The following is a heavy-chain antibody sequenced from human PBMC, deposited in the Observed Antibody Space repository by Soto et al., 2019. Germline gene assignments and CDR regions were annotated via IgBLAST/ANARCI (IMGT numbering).Heavy chain of an antibody. CDR3: ARDPSDCSSTSCWGYYALDV. J-gene: IGHJ6*02. V-gene: IGHV3-21*01. D-gene: IGHD2-2*01. CDR1: GFTFSTYS. CDR2: ISPSGTYI. Sequence: GGSLRLSCAASGFTFSTYSMNWVRQAPGKGLEWVSSISPSGTYIHYADSLKGRFTISRDNAKNSLYLQMISLRAEDTAVYYCARDPSDCSSTSCWGYYALDVWGQGTTVTVSS.